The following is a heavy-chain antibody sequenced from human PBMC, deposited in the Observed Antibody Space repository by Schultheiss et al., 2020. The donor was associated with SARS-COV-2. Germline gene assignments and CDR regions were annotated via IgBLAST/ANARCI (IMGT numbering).Heavy chain of an antibody. V-gene: IGHV4-31*11. Sequence: SETLSLTCAVSGGSISSGGYYWSWIRQHPGKGLEWIGYIYYSGSTNYNPSLKSRVSISVDKSKNQFSLKLSSVTAADTAVYYCARDRDYYFDYWGQGTLVTVSS. CDR1: GGSISSGGYY. CDR3: ARDRDYYFDY. J-gene: IGHJ4*02. CDR2: IYYSGST.